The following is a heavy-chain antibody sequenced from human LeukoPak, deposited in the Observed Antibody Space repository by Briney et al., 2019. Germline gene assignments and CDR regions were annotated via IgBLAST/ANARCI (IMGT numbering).Heavy chain of an antibody. CDR3: ARVIGSYGDSAY. CDR1: GFTFSSYA. V-gene: IGHV3-23*01. Sequence: GGSLRLSWAASGFTFSSYAMSWVRQAPGKGLEWVSAISGSGGSTYYADSVKGRFTISRDNSQNTLYLQMNSQRAEHTAVYYCARVIGSYGDSAYWGQGTLVTVSS. CDR2: ISGSGGST. D-gene: IGHD3-16*01. J-gene: IGHJ4*02.